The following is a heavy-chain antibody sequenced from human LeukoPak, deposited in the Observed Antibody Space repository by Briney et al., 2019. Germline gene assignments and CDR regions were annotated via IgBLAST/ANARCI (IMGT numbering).Heavy chain of an antibody. CDR1: GYTFTGYY. J-gene: IGHJ4*02. CDR2: INPNSGGT. Sequence: ASVKVSCKASGYTFTGYYMHWVRQAPGQGLEWMGWINPNSGGTNYAQKFQGRVTMTRDTSISTAYMELSRLRSDDTAVYYCAREPVVPAAIRPYYLDYWGQGTLVTVSS. V-gene: IGHV1-2*02. D-gene: IGHD2-2*01. CDR3: AREPVVPAAIRPYYLDY.